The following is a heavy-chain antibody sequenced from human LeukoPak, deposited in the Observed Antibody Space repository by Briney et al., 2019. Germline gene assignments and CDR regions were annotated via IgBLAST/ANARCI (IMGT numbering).Heavy chain of an antibody. J-gene: IGHJ4*02. CDR3: ARDPCNSTSCHRRYGLDQ. D-gene: IGHD2-2*01. Sequence: PSETLSLTCTVSGGSIRSYYWSWLRQAAGKGLEWIGRIYTSGSTNYNPSLTRRVTMSVDTSTNQFSLKLCSFTAADTAVYFCARDPCNSTSCHRRYGLDQWGQGTLVTVSS. CDR2: IYTSGST. CDR1: GGSIRSYY. V-gene: IGHV4-4*07.